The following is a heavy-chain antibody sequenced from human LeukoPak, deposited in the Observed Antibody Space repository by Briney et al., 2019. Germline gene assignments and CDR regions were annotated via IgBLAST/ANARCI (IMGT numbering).Heavy chain of an antibody. J-gene: IGHJ4*02. D-gene: IGHD6-19*01. Sequence: PGRSLRLSCAASGFTFSSYGMHWVRQAPGKGLEWVAVIWYDGSNKYYADSVKGRFTISRDNSKNTLYLQMNSLRAEDTAVYYCARDFPFIGYSSGWLDYWGQGTLVTVSS. CDR2: IWYDGSNK. V-gene: IGHV3-33*01. CDR1: GFTFSSYG. CDR3: ARDFPFIGYSSGWLDY.